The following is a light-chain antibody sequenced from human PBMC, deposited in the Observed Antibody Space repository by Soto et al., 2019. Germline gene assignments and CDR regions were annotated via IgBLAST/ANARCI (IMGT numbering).Light chain of an antibody. CDR2: SIK. J-gene: IGLJ1*01. V-gene: IGLV7-43*01. CDR1: TGAVTSGNE. CDR3: LLWYGGAYL. Sequence: QALVTQVLSLTVSPGGTVTLTCASSTGAVTSGNEPNRIQQKPRQPPRALMNSIKKKHSWTPARFSGTLLGGKAALTMSSVQPEEEGGYYCLLWYGGAYLFGTGTKVPV.